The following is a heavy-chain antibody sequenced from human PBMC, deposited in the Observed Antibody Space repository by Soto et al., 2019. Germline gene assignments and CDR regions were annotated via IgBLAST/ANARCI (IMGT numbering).Heavy chain of an antibody. CDR1: SGSLSDYY. V-gene: IGHV4-34*02. CDR2: VNPVGST. Sequence: QEQLEQWGAGLLKPSETLSLTCGVYSGSLSDYYWSWIRQPPGKGLEWIGEVNPVGSTYYNPSLKSRLTMSVDTTKSQFSLRLSSVIAADTAIYFCARTTRERLFDSWGPGTLVTVSS. J-gene: IGHJ4*02. D-gene: IGHD1-1*01. CDR3: ARTTRERLFDS.